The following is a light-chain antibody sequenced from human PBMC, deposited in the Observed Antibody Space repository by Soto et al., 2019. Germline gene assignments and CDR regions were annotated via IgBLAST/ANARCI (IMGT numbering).Light chain of an antibody. V-gene: IGLV2-11*01. J-gene: IGLJ3*02. CDR3: CSYAGSYNLGV. CDR2: DAS. Sequence: QSALTQPRSVSGSPGQSVTISCTGTSSDVGGYDFVSWYQQHPGKAPKLMIYDASKRPSGVPDRFSGSKSANSASLTISGLQAEDEALYYCCSYAGSYNLGVFGGGTKLTVL. CDR1: SSDVGGYDF.